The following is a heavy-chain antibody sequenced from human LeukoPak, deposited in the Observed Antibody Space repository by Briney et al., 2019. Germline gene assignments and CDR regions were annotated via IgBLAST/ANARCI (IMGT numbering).Heavy chain of an antibody. J-gene: IGHJ3*02. CDR1: GITVSSNY. V-gene: IGHV3-53*01. D-gene: IGHD6-13*01. CDR3: ARDLYSSRTNDAFVI. CDR2: IYSGGST. Sequence: GSLRLSCAASGITVSSNYMSWVRQAPGKGLEWVSVIYSGGSTYYADSVKGRFTISRDNSKNTLYLQMNSLRAEDTAVYYCARDLYSSRTNDAFVIWGQGTMVTVSS.